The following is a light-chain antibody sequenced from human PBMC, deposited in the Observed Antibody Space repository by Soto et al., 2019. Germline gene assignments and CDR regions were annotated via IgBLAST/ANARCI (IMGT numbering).Light chain of an antibody. Sequence: QSPLTQPPSVSAAPGQTVTISCYGSGSTIGTNSVSWYQQILGTAPKLLIFDNSKRPSGIPDRFSGSKSGGSATLTIAGLQTGDEGDYFCSSWHNSLRGVVFGGGTKLTVL. CDR1: GSTIGTNS. CDR3: SSWHNSLRGVV. V-gene: IGLV1-51*01. CDR2: DNS. J-gene: IGLJ2*01.